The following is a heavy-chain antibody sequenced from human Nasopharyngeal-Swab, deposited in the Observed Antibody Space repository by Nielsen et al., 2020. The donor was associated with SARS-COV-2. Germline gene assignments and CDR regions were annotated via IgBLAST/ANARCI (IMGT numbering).Heavy chain of an antibody. D-gene: IGHD1-26*01. CDR1: GFTFSTYA. V-gene: IGHV3-23*01. CDR2: IGAAGNK. CDR3: AKYFGSGAYEAFCVS. Sequence: GVLKISCAASGFTFSTYAMTWVRQAPGMGLEWVSVIGAAGNKIYADSVKGRFTISRDNSKNMVYLQMDSLRAEDTAIYYCAKYFGSGAYEAFCVSRGHGTLVTVSS. J-gene: IGHJ5*01.